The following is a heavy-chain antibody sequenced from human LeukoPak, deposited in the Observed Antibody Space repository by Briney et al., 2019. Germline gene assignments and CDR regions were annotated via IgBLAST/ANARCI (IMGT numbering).Heavy chain of an antibody. CDR2: VSHSGST. D-gene: IGHD6-19*01. J-gene: IGHJ4*02. CDR3: ARQVVAVAGTGYFDY. V-gene: IGHV4-34*01. CDR1: GGSFSGYY. Sequence: SETLSLTCAVYGGSFSGYYWSWIRQPPGKGLEWIGSVSHSGSTYYNPSLKSRVSTSVDTSKNQFSLNLSSVIAADTAVYFCARQVVAVAGTGYFDYWGQGTLVTVSS.